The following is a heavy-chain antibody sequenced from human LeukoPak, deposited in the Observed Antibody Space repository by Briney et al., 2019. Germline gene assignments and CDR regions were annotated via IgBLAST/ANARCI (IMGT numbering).Heavy chain of an antibody. J-gene: IGHJ3*02. CDR1: GGSFSGYY. D-gene: IGHD4-17*01. CDR3: ARGRHSLRVKRAFDI. V-gene: IGHV4-34*01. CDR2: INHSGST. Sequence: SETLSLTCAVYGGSFSGYYWSWIRQPPGKGLEWIGEINHSGSTNYNPSLKSRVTISVDTSKNQFSLKLSSVTAADTAVYYCARGRHSLRVKRAFDIWGQGTMVTVSS.